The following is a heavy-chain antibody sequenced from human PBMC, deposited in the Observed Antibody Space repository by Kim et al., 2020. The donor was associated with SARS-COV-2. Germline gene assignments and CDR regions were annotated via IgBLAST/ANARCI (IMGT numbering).Heavy chain of an antibody. V-gene: IGHV4-34*01. CDR1: GGSFSGYY. D-gene: IGHD3-22*01. CDR3: ARSWGGSSGYYFDY. J-gene: IGHJ4*02. Sequence: SETLSLTCAVYGGSFSGYYWSWIRQPPGKGLEWIGEINHSGSTNYNPSLKSRVTISVDTSKNQFSLKLSSVTAADTAVYYCARSWGGSSGYYFDYWGQGTLVTVSS. CDR2: INHSGST.